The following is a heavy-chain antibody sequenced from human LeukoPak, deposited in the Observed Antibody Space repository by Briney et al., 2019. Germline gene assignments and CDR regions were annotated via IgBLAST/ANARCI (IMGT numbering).Heavy chain of an antibody. CDR2: IYTSGST. J-gene: IGHJ4*02. D-gene: IGHD2-15*01. CDR3: ARVDLRAAYFDY. Sequence: PSETLSPTCTASGGSISSYYWSWIRQPAGKGLEWIGRIYTSGSTGYNPSLKSRVTMSVDTSKNQFSLKLSSVTAADTAVYYCARVDLRAAYFDYWGQGTLVTVSS. CDR1: GGSISSYY. V-gene: IGHV4-4*07.